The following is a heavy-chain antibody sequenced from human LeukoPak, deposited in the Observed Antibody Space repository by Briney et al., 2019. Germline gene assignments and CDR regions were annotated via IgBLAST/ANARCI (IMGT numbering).Heavy chain of an antibody. CDR1: GYIFTDYY. J-gene: IGHJ3*02. V-gene: IGHV1-46*01. CDR2: INPSGGST. D-gene: IGHD5-12*01. CDR3: ARVIVATTGGAFDI. Sequence: ASVKVSCKASGYIFTDYYMHWVRQAPGQELGWMGRINPSGGSTSYAQKFQGRVTMTRDTSTSTVYMELSSLRSEDTAVYYCARVIVATTGGAFDIWGQGTMVTVSS.